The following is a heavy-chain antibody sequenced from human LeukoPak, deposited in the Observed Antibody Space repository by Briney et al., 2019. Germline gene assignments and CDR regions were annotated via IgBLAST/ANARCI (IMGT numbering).Heavy chain of an antibody. CDR1: AGSISSSSYY. CDR3: ARSPRFYGSGSYYFDY. D-gene: IGHD3-10*01. J-gene: IGHJ4*02. V-gene: IGHV4-61*01. Sequence: PSETLSLTCTVSAGSISSSSYYWSWIRQPPGKGLEWIGYIYYSGSTNYNPSLKSRVTISVDTSKNQFSLKLSSVTAADTAVYYCARSPRFYGSGSYYFDYWGQGTLVTVSS. CDR2: IYYSGST.